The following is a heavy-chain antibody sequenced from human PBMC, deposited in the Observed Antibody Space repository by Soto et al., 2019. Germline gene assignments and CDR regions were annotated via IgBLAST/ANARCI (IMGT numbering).Heavy chain of an antibody. Sequence: QITLKESGPTLVKPTQTLTLTCPFLGFSRNTRGVGVGWIRQPPGKALEWLALISWDVETRYRPSLKSTLTIPKAISENQVVITMPHMDPLATATYHCAPRSSALWTSPYYFDYWGPGNLVTVSS. CDR1: GFSRNTRGVG. CDR3: APRSSALWTSPYYFDY. V-gene: IGHV2-5*02. CDR2: ISWDVET. J-gene: IGHJ4*02. D-gene: IGHD1-1*01.